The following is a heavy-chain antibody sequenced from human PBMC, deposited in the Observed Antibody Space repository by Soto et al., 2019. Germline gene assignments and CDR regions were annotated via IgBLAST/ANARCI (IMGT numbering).Heavy chain of an antibody. Sequence: QVQLQESGPGLAKPSQTLSLTCTVSGGSISSGGYYWSWIRQHPGKGLEWIGYLYYSGSTYYNPSLKSRVPLPVDTSKNQFSLKLSSVTAADTAVYYCASTYGSGSYYSNNWFDPWGQGTLVTVSS. CDR1: GGSISSGGYY. D-gene: IGHD3-10*01. V-gene: IGHV4-31*03. CDR2: LYYSGST. J-gene: IGHJ5*02. CDR3: ASTYGSGSYYSNNWFDP.